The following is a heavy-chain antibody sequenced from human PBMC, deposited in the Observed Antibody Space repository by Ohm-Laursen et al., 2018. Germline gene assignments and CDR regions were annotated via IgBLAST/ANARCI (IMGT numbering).Heavy chain of an antibody. CDR3: AKGGPYYDSSGSLDY. Sequence: SLRLSCAASGFTFSFYAMHWVRQAPGKGLEWVAVISYDGNNKSYADSVKGRLTISRDNSKNTLYLQMNSLRAEDTAVYYCAKGGPYYDSSGSLDYWGQGTLVTVSS. D-gene: IGHD3-22*01. J-gene: IGHJ4*02. CDR2: ISYDGNNK. CDR1: GFTFSFYA. V-gene: IGHV3-30*18.